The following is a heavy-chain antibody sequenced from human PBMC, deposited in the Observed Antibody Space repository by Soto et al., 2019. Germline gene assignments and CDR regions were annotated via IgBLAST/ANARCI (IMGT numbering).Heavy chain of an antibody. J-gene: IGHJ4*02. CDR1: GCSISSYY. D-gene: IGHD2-21*01. CDR3: ARVWGYYFDY. CDR2: IYYSGST. Sequence: SETLSLTCTVSGCSISSYYWSWIRQPPGKGLEWIEYIYYSGSTNYNPSLKSRVTISVDTSKNQFSLKLSSVTAADTAVYYCARVWGYYFDYWGQGTLVTVSS. V-gene: IGHV4-59*01.